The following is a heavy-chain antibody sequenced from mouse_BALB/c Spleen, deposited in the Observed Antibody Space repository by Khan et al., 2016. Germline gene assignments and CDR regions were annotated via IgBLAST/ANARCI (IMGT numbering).Heavy chain of an antibody. CDR2: INSNGGST. Sequence: EVELVESGGGLVQPGGSLKLSCAASGFTFSSYGMSWVRQTPDKRLELVATINSNGGSTYYPDSVKGRFTISRDNAKNTLYLQMSSLKSEDTAMYYCAGDYGSSYFDYWGQGTTLTVSS. V-gene: IGHV5-6-3*01. D-gene: IGHD1-1*01. CDR1: GFTFSSYG. J-gene: IGHJ2*01. CDR3: AGDYGSSYFDY.